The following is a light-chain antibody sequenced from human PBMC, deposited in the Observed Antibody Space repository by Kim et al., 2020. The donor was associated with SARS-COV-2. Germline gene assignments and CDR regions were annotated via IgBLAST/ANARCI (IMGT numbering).Light chain of an antibody. V-gene: IGKV3-11*01. CDR1: QSVSSS. J-gene: IGKJ4*01. CDR2: DAS. CDR3: QQRNFWPLT. Sequence: LSPGERATLSCRASQSVSSSLAWYQQTPGQTPRLLIYDASKRASGVPARFSGRGSGTDFTLTISSLAPEDFAVYYCQQRNFWPLTFGGGTKVDIK.